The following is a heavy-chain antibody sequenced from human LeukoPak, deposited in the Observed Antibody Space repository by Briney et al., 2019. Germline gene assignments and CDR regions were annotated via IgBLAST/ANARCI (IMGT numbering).Heavy chain of an antibody. V-gene: IGHV4-30-4*01. J-gene: IGHJ4*02. CDR3: ARTRITMIVVVPFDY. CDR2: IYYSGST. D-gene: IGHD3-22*01. CDR1: GGSISSGDYY. Sequence: PSQTLSLTCTVSGGSISSGDYYWSWLRQPPGTGLEWIGYIYYSGSTYYNPSLKSRVTISVDTSKNQFSLKLSSVTAADTAVYYCARTRITMIVVVPFDYWGQGTLVTVSS.